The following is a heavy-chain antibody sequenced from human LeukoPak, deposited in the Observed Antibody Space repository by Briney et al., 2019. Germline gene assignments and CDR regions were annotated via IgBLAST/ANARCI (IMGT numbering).Heavy chain of an antibody. J-gene: IGHJ4*02. V-gene: IGHV3-33*06. CDR3: AKCDDSSNYVSDY. CDR2: IWYDGSNK. D-gene: IGHD4-11*01. Sequence: GGSLRLSCAASGFTFSSYGMHWVRQAPGKGLEWVAVIWYDGSNKYYADSVKGRFTISRDNSKNTLYLQMNSLRAEDTAVYYCAKCDDSSNYVSDYWGQGTLVTVSS. CDR1: GFTFSSYG.